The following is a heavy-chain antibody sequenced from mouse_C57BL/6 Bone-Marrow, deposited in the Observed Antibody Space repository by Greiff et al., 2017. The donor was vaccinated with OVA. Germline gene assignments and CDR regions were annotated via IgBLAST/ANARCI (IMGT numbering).Heavy chain of an antibody. J-gene: IGHJ3*01. CDR2: IDPETGGT. D-gene: IGHD1-1*01. V-gene: IGHV1-15*01. CDR1: GYTFTDYE. CDR3: TRLPFITTVVAPPY. Sequence: QVQLQQSGAELVRPGASVTLSCKASGYTFTDYEMHWVKQTPVHGLEWIGAIDPETGGTAYNQKFKGKAILTADKSSSTAYMELRSLTSEDSAVYYCTRLPFITTVVAPPYWGQGTLVTVSA.